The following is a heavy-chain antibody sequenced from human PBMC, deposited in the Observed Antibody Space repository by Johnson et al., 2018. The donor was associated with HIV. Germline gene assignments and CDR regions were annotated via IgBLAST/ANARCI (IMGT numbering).Heavy chain of an antibody. CDR2: IRYDGSNK. CDR3: ATSHGSHGAFDI. Sequence: VQLVESGGGVVQPGGSLRLPCAASGFTFSSYGMHWVRQAPGKGLEWVAFIRYDGSNKYYADSVKGRFTISRDNSKNTLYLQMNSLRAEDTAVYYCATSHGSHGAFDIWGQGTMVTVSS. V-gene: IGHV3-30*02. D-gene: IGHD1-26*01. CDR1: GFTFSSYG. J-gene: IGHJ3*02.